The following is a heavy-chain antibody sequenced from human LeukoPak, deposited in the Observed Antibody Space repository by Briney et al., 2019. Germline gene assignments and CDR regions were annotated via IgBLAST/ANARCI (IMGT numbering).Heavy chain of an antibody. CDR2: ISWNSGSI. V-gene: IGHV3-9*01. J-gene: IGHJ4*02. Sequence: GGSLRLSCAASGFTFDDYAMHWVRQAPGKGLEWVSGISWNSGSIGYADSVKGRFTISRDNSKNTLYLQMNSLRAEDTAVYYCAKGRLEQHWGQGTLVTVSS. CDR3: AKGRLEQH. CDR1: GFTFDDYA. D-gene: IGHD1/OR15-1a*01.